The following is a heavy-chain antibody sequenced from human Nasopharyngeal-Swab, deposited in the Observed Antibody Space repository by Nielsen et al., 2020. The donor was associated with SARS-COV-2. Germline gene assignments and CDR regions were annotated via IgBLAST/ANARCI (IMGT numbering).Heavy chain of an antibody. CDR2: ISYDGSNK. V-gene: IGHV3-30-3*01. J-gene: IGHJ4*02. Sequence: GGSLRLSCAASGFTFSSYAMHWVRQAPGKGLECVAVISYDGSNKYYADSVKGRLTISRDNSKNTLSLQMNSLRAEGTAVYYCASSPLDSSGYYYGLDYWGQGTLVTVSS. D-gene: IGHD3-22*01. CDR1: GFTFSSYA. CDR3: ASSPLDSSGYYYGLDY.